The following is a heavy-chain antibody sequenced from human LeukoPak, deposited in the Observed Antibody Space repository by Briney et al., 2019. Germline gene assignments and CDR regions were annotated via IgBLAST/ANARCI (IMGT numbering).Heavy chain of an antibody. D-gene: IGHD3-10*01. J-gene: IGHJ4*02. Sequence: PSQTLSLTCTVSGGSISSGDYYWSWIRQPPGKGLEWIGYIYYSGSTYYNPSLKSRVTISADTSKNQFSLKLSSVTAADTAVYYCARADITMVRGVNFLDYWGQGTLVTVSS. CDR3: ARADITMVRGVNFLDY. CDR1: GGSISSGDYY. V-gene: IGHV4-30-4*01. CDR2: IYYSGST.